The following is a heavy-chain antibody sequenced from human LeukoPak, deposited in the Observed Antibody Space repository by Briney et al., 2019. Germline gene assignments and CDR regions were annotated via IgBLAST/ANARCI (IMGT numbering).Heavy chain of an antibody. CDR2: INPSGGST. J-gene: IGHJ6*02. V-gene: IGHV1-46*01. D-gene: IGHD3-3*01. CDR3: ARRITIFGVADFSMDV. Sequence: ASVKVSCKVSGYTLTELSMHWVRQAPGQGLEWMGIINPSGGSTSYAQKFQGRVTMTRDTSTSTVYMELSSLRSEDTAVYYCARRITIFGVADFSMDVWGQGTTVTVSS. CDR1: GYTLTELS.